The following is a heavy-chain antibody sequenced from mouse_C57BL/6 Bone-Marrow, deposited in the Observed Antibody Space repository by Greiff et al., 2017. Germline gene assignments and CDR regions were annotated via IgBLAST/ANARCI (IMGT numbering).Heavy chain of an antibody. Sequence: VKLMESGAELARPGASVKLSCKASGYTFTSYGISWVKQRTGQGLEWIGELYPRSGNTYYNEKFKGKATLTADKSSSTAYMELRSLTSEDSAVYFCARLYYDYGGFAYWGQGTLVTVSA. V-gene: IGHV1-81*01. CDR1: GYTFTSYG. J-gene: IGHJ3*01. D-gene: IGHD2-4*01. CDR3: ARLYYDYGGFAY. CDR2: LYPRSGNT.